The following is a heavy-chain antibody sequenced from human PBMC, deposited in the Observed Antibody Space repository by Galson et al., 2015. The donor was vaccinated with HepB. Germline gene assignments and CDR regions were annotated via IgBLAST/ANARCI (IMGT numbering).Heavy chain of an antibody. CDR1: GYTFTSYA. D-gene: IGHD3-22*01. CDR2: INAGNGNT. J-gene: IGHJ3*02. CDR3: ARDRDDSSGYLDALDI. Sequence: SVKVSCKASGYTFTSYAMHWVRQAPGQRLEWMGWINAGNGNTKYSQKFQGRVTITRDTSASTAYMELSSLRSEDTAVYYCARDRDDSSGYLDALDIWGQGTMVTVSS. V-gene: IGHV1-3*01.